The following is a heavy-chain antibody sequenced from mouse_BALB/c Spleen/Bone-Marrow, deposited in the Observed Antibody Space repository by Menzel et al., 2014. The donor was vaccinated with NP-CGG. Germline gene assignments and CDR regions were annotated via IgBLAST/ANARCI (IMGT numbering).Heavy chain of an antibody. CDR3: TRGGCCGTSLLPY. CDR1: GYTFSSYW. CDR2: ILPGSGTT. D-gene: IGHD1-1*01. J-gene: IGHJ3*01. Sequence: QVQLKQSGAELMKPGASVKISCKATGYTFSSYWIEWVKQRPGHGLEWIGEILPGSGTTNYIEKLKGKATFTADTSSNPAYMQLSSLTSEDSAVYSCTRGGCCGTSLLPYWGQGTLVTVSA. V-gene: IGHV1-9*01.